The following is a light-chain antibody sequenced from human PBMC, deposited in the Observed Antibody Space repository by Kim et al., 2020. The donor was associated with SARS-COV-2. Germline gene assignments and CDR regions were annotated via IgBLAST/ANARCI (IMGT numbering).Light chain of an antibody. CDR1: QSLLHSNGYNY. Sequence: EPASISCRSSQSLLHSNGYNYLDWYLQKPAQSPQLLIYLGSNRASGVPDRFSGSGSGTDFTLKISRVEAEDVGVYYCMQALQTPRSFGQGTKLEI. V-gene: IGKV2-28*01. CDR3: MQALQTPRS. J-gene: IGKJ2*04. CDR2: LGS.